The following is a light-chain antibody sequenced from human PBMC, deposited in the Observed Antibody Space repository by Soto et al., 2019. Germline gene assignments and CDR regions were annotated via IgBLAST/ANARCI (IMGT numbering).Light chain of an antibody. CDR2: GAS. J-gene: IGKJ4*01. CDR3: QQYGSSPA. V-gene: IGKV3-20*01. Sequence: EIVLTQSPGTLSLSPGERATLSCRASQSGTSSYLAWYQQKPGQAPRHLIDGASSRATGIPDRFSGSGSGTDFTLTISRLEAEDFAVYYCQQYGSSPAFGGGTKVELK. CDR1: QSGTSSY.